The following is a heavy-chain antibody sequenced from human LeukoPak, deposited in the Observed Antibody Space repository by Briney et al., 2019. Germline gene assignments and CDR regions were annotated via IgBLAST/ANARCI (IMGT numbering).Heavy chain of an antibody. D-gene: IGHD2-15*01. J-gene: IGHJ3*02. CDR1: RYTFSSYG. CDR3: ARWAEDIVVVVAATDAFDI. CDR2: INTNTMNP. V-gene: IGHV7-4-1*02. Sequence: ASVKVSCKAYRYTFSSYGISWVRQAPGQGLGWMGWINTNTMNPTYAQGFTGRFVFSLDTSVSTAYLQISSLKAEDTAVYYCARWAEDIVVVVAATDAFDIWGQGTMVTVSS.